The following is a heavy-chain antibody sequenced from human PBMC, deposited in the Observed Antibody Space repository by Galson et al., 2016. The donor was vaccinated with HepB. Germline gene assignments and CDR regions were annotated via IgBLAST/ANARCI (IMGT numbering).Heavy chain of an antibody. V-gene: IGHV4-61*02. CDR1: GDSISNDNYY. D-gene: IGHD1-7*01. Sequence: TLSLTCTVSGDSISNDNYYWSWVRQPAGRGLEWIGRIYTSGYANYNPALNSRLTISIDTSKNQFSLKLNSVTAADTAVYYCARGSGQLELRFDDWGQGTLVTVSS. CDR2: IYTSGYA. CDR3: ARGSGQLELRFDD. J-gene: IGHJ4*02.